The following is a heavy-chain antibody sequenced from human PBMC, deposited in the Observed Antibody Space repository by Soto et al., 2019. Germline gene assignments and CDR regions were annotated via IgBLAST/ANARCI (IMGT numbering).Heavy chain of an antibody. V-gene: IGHV4-31*03. D-gene: IGHD1-26*01. CDR3: ARDRGRDSGLDV. CDR1: GGSISSGGNY. CDR2: IHSSGST. Sequence: QVQLQESGPGLVKPSQTLSLTCTVSGGSISSGGNYLNWIRQHPGKGLEWIGSIHSSGSTSYNPSLKSRVTMSADTSKKWHFLRLTSVTAADTAIYYCARDRGRDSGLDVWGQGTTVTVSS. J-gene: IGHJ6*02.